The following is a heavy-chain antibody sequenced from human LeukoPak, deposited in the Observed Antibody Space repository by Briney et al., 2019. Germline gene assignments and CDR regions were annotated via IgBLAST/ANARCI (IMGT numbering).Heavy chain of an antibody. J-gene: IGHJ4*02. CDR1: GGSFSGYY. CDR3: ARGGFLGDSGYDFSGQDHQIFPTRYVVDY. D-gene: IGHD5-12*01. V-gene: IGHV4-34*01. Sequence: PSETLSLTCAVYGGSFSGYYWSWIRQPPGKGLEWIGEINHSGSTNYNPSLKSRVTISVDTSKNQFSLKLSSVTAADTAVYYCARGGFLGDSGYDFSGQDHQIFPTRYVVDYWGQGTLVTVSS. CDR2: INHSGST.